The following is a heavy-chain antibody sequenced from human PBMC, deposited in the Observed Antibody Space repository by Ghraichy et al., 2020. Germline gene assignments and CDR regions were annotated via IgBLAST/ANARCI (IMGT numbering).Heavy chain of an antibody. D-gene: IGHD2-8*02. J-gene: IGHJ3*02. CDR1: GGTFSSYA. V-gene: IGHV1-69*06. Sequence: SVKVSCKASGGTFSSYAISWVRQAPGQGLEWMGGIIPIFGTANYAQKFQGRVTITADKSTSTAYMELSSLRSEDTAVYYCAEGRMGADTYCTGGVCPFDIWGQGTMVTVSS. CDR3: AEGRMGADTYCTGGVCPFDI. CDR2: IIPIFGTA.